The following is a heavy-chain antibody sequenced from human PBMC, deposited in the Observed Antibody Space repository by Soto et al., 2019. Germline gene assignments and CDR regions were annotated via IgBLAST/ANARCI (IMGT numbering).Heavy chain of an antibody. V-gene: IGHV3-7*01. J-gene: IGHJ3*02. Sequence: EVQLVESGGGLVQPGGSLRLSCAASVFTFSTYRMSWVRQAPGKGLECVANINADGRAKHYVDSVKGRFTISRDNSKNSLYLQMNNLRAEDTAVYYCGRWNYAFDIWGQGTMVTVSS. CDR3: GRWNYAFDI. CDR1: VFTFSTYR. D-gene: IGHD1-7*01. CDR2: INADGRAK.